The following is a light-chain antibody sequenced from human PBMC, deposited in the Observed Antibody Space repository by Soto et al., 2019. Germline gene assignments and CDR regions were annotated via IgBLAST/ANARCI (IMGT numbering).Light chain of an antibody. Sequence: EGVLTQSPGTLSLSPGERATLSCRASQAVSSIFLAWYHQKPGQAPRLLIYGASSRATGIPDRFSGRGSGTDFTLTVSRLEPEDFAVYYCQQHGTSPIFGGGTKVEIK. CDR2: GAS. CDR1: QAVSSIF. CDR3: QQHGTSPI. J-gene: IGKJ4*01. V-gene: IGKV3-20*01.